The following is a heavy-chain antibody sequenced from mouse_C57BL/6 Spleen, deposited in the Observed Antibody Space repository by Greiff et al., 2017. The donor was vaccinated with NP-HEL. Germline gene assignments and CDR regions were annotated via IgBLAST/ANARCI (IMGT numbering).Heavy chain of an antibody. CDR3: ARYLYDYAWFAY. Sequence: QVQLQQPGTELVKPGASVKLSCKASGYTFTSYWMHWVKQRPGQGLEWIGNINPSNGGTNYNEKFKSKATLTVDKSSSTAYMPLSSLTSEDSAVYYCARYLYDYAWFAYWGQGTLVTVSA. J-gene: IGHJ3*01. CDR2: INPSNGGT. D-gene: IGHD2-4*01. V-gene: IGHV1-53*01. CDR1: GYTFTSYW.